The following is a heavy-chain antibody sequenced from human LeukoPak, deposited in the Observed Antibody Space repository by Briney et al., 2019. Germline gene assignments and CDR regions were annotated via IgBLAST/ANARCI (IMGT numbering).Heavy chain of an antibody. CDR3: TRRLDD. D-gene: IGHD3-16*01. V-gene: IGHV3-23*01. Sequence: VRXAPGKGLEWVSGISGGDDSTYYADSVKGRFTISRDNSKNTLYLQMNSLRAEDTAVYYCTRRLDDWGQGTLVTVSS. CDR2: ISGGDDST. J-gene: IGHJ4*02.